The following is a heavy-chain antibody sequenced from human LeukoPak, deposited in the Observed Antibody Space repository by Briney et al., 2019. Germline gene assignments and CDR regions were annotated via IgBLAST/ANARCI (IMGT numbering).Heavy chain of an antibody. Sequence: ASVKVSCKASGYTFTSYGISWVRQAPGQGLEWMGWISAYNGSTNYAQKLQGRVTMTTDTSASTAYMELRSLRSDDTAVYYCARDREEFNCGGDCYSSGWFDPWGQGTLVTVSS. CDR3: ARDREEFNCGGDCYSSGWFDP. D-gene: IGHD2-21*01. V-gene: IGHV1-18*01. J-gene: IGHJ5*02. CDR1: GYTFTSYG. CDR2: ISAYNGST.